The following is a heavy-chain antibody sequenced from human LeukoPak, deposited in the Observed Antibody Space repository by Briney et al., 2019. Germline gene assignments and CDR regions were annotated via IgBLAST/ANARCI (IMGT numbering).Heavy chain of an antibody. CDR3: ARAYGITFGGVIVRFRFDP. CDR1: GYTFTSYA. J-gene: IGHJ5*02. Sequence: ASVKVSCKASGYTFTSYAMHWVRQAPGQRLEWMGWINAGNGNTKYSQKFQGRVTITRDTSASTAYMELSSLRSEDTAVYYCARAYGITFGGVIVRFRFDPWGQGTLVTVSS. V-gene: IGHV1-3*01. CDR2: INAGNGNT. D-gene: IGHD3-16*02.